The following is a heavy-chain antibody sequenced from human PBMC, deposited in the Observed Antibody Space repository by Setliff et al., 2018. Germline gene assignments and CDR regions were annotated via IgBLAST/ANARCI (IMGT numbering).Heavy chain of an antibody. J-gene: IGHJ4*01. Sequence: GGSLRLSCAASGFTFSNYAMNRVRQAPGKGLEWVAVISYDGSKYHYSDSVKGRFTISRDRSRNTVELQMDSLRDEDTAVYYCGRDLNNLGFIDFWGHGTLVTVSS. D-gene: IGHD7-27*01. CDR1: GFTFSNYA. CDR3: GRDLNNLGFIDF. V-gene: IGHV3-30-3*01. CDR2: ISYDGSKY.